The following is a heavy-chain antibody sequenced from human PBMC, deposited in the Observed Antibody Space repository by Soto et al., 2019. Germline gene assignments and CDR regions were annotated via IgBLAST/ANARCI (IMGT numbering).Heavy chain of an antibody. J-gene: IGHJ6*02. Sequence: GASVKVSCKASGYTFTSYDINWVRQATGQGLEWMGWMNPNGGNTGYAQKFQGRVTMTRNTSISTAYMELSSLRSEDTAVYYCARVFPAPYSSSLGGSENYYYYYGMDVWGQGTTVTVSS. CDR2: MNPNGGNT. D-gene: IGHD6-13*01. CDR3: ARVFPAPYSSSLGGSENYYYYYGMDV. V-gene: IGHV1-8*01. CDR1: GYTFTSYD.